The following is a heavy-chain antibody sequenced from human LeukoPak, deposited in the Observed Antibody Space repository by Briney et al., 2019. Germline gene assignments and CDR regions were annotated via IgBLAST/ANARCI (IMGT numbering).Heavy chain of an antibody. CDR1: GFTFSSYG. Sequence: GGSLRLSCAASGFTFSSYGMHWVRQAPGKGLEWVAVIWYDGSNKYYADSVKGRFTISRDNSKNTLYLQMNGLRAEDTAVYYCARDRGRDGYSNWGQGTLVTVSS. J-gene: IGHJ4*02. CDR3: ARDRGRDGYSN. CDR2: IWYDGSNK. V-gene: IGHV3-33*01. D-gene: IGHD5-24*01.